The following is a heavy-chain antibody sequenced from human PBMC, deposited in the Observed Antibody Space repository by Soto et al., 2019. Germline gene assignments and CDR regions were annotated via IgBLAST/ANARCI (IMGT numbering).Heavy chain of an antibody. V-gene: IGHV3-30*03. CDR3: ATDIWRSSGGSDGMDV. D-gene: IGHD2-15*01. Sequence: PGGSLRLSCAASGFTFSSYGMHWVRQAPGKGLEWVAVISYDGSNKYYADSVKGRFTISRDNSKNTLYLQMNSLRAEDTAVYYCATDIWRSSGGSDGMDVWGQGTTVTVYS. CDR1: GFTFSSYG. J-gene: IGHJ6*02. CDR2: ISYDGSNK.